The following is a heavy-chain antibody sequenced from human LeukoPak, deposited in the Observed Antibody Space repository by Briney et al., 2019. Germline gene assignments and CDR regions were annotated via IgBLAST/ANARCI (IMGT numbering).Heavy chain of an antibody. Sequence: GGSLRLSCAASGFTFSSYGMHWVRQAPGKGLEWVAFIRYDGSNKYYADSVKGRFTISRDNSKNTLYLQMNSLRAEDTAVYYCAKVREDSRDGYYFDYWGQGTLVTVSS. CDR3: AKVREDSRDGYYFDY. J-gene: IGHJ4*02. V-gene: IGHV3-30*02. CDR2: IRYDGSNK. D-gene: IGHD3-22*01. CDR1: GFTFSSYG.